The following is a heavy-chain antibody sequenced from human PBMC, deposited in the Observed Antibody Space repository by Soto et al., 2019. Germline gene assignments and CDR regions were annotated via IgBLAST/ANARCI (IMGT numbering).Heavy chain of an antibody. CDR3: ARSRSCSGGSCPYGMDV. CDR1: GFTFSSSY. V-gene: IGHV3-48*02. Sequence: EVQLVESGGGLVQPGGSLRLSCAASGFTFSSSYMKWVRQAPGKGLEWVSHISTSSSTIYYADSVTGRFTISRDNAKNSLSLQMNSLRDEDTAVYYCARSRSCSGGSCPYGMDVWGQGTTVTVSS. CDR2: ISTSSSTI. D-gene: IGHD2-15*01. J-gene: IGHJ6*02.